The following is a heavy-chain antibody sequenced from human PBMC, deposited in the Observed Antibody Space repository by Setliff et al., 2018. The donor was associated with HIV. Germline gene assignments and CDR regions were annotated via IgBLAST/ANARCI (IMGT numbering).Heavy chain of an antibody. CDR3: ARGKGVGGVVITGGLDV. CDR1: GYTISTYL. J-gene: IGHJ6*03. Sequence: ASVKVSCKASGYTISTYLIAWVRQAPGQGLEWMGWMNPNTGVSGYALKFQARVTMTRDTSISTAYMELSSLTSEDTAVYYCARGKGVGGVVITGGLDVWGKGTTVTVS. D-gene: IGHD3-10*01. V-gene: IGHV1-8*02. CDR2: MNPNTGVS.